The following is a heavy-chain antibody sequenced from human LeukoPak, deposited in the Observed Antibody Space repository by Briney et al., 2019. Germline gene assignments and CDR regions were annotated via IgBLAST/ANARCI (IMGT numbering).Heavy chain of an antibody. J-gene: IGHJ4*02. D-gene: IGHD5-18*01. Sequence: GGSLRLSCAASRFTFSSYAMHWVRQAPGKGLEWVALISLDGSNKYYADSVKGRFTISRDNAKNTVYLEMNSLRAEDTAVYYCVRGQLWSYYHDYWGQGTLVTVSS. CDR1: RFTFSSYA. V-gene: IGHV3-30-3*01. CDR3: VRGQLWSYYHDY. CDR2: ISLDGSNK.